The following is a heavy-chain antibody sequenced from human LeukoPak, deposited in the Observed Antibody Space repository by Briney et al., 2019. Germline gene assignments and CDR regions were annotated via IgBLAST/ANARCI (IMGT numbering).Heavy chain of an antibody. J-gene: IGHJ3*02. CDR3: ARAAYGDYDPDAFDI. CDR2: INHSGST. V-gene: IGHV4-34*01. D-gene: IGHD4-17*01. CDR1: GGSFSGYY. Sequence: PSETLSLTCAVYGGSFSGYYWSWIRQPPGKGLEWIGEINHSGSTNHNPSLKSRVTISVDTSKNQFSLKLSSVTAADTAVYYCARAAYGDYDPDAFDIWGQGTMVTVSS.